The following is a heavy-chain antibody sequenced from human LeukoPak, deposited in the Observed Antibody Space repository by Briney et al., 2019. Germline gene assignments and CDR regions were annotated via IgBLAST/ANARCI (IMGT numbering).Heavy chain of an antibody. Sequence: GGSLRLSCAASGLTFSSHWMHWVRQAPGKGLEGVAVIWYDGSNAYYADSVKGRFTISRDNSNNTLYLQMNSLRAEDTAVYYCTRGVRPPHCSSTSCYAGYGMDVWGQGTTVTVSS. V-gene: IGHV3-33*08. D-gene: IGHD2-2*01. CDR1: GLTFSSHW. CDR3: TRGVRPPHCSSTSCYAGYGMDV. J-gene: IGHJ6*02. CDR2: IWYDGSNA.